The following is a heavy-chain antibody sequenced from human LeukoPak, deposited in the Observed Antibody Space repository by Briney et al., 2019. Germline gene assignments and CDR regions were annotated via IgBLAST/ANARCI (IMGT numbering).Heavy chain of an antibody. CDR3: ARDKGGSGYDHLDS. CDR2: TYYRSKWYN. J-gene: IGHJ4*02. D-gene: IGHD5-12*01. CDR1: GDSVSTNSAA. Sequence: SQTLSLTCAISGDSVSTNSAAWNWIRQSPSRGLEWLGRTYYRSKWYNDYAVSVKSRTTINPDTSKNQFSLQPNSVTPEDTAVYYCARDKGGSGYDHLDSWGQGTLVTVSS. V-gene: IGHV6-1*01.